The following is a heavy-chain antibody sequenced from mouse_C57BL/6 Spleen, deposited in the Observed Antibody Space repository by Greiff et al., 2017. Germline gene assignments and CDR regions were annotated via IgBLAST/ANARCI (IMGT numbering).Heavy chain of an antibody. J-gene: IGHJ4*01. CDR2: IYSGSGSS. CDR1: GYTFTSYW. Sequence: QVQLKQPGAELVKPGASVKMSCKASGYTFTSYWITWVKQRPGQGLEWIGDIYSGSGSSNYNEKFKSKATLTVDTSPSTAYMQLSSLTSRDSAVYYYARSVYGYHYAMDYWGQGTSVTVSS. V-gene: IGHV1-55*01. CDR3: ARSVYGYHYAMDY. D-gene: IGHD2-2*01.